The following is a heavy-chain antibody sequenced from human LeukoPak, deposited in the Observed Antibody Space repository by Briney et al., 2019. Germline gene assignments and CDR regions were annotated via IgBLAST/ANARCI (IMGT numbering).Heavy chain of an antibody. Sequence: GGSLRLSCAASGFTFSSYSMNRVRQAPGKGLEWVSYISSSDSAIYYADSVKGRFTISRDNAKNSLYLQMNSLRDEDTAVYYCARGGSGYPYYFDYWGQGTLVTVSS. J-gene: IGHJ4*02. CDR3: ARGGSGYPYYFDY. V-gene: IGHV3-48*02. CDR1: GFTFSSYS. CDR2: ISSSDSAI. D-gene: IGHD3-22*01.